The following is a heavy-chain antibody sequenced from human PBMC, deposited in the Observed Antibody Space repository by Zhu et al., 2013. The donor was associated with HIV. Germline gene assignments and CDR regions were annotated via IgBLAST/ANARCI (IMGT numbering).Heavy chain of an antibody. CDR1: GGTFNSFV. J-gene: IGHJ1*01. CDR3: AARQVGASVFFLQY. D-gene: IGHD1-26*01. Sequence: QVQLVQSGAEMKKPGSSVRVSCKAYGGTFNSFVISWVRQAPGQGPEWMGGITPIYGTPDYAQNFQGRLTITVDEFTTTAYMELSSLISADTAMYYCAARQVGASVFFLQYWGQGTLVSVSS. V-gene: IGHV1-69*01. CDR2: ITPIYGTP.